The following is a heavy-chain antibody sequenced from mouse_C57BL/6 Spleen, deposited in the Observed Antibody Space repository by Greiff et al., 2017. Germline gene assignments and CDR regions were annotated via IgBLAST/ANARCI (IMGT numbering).Heavy chain of an antibody. J-gene: IGHJ4*01. CDR2: IWSGGST. Sequence: QVQLQESGPGLVQPSQSLSITCTVSGFSLTSYGVHWVRQSPGKGLEWLGVIWSGGSTDYNAAFISRLSISKDNSKSQVFFKMNSLQADDTAIYYCARNRITTVVAGYAMDYWGQGTSVTVSS. CDR1: GFSLTSYG. V-gene: IGHV2-2*01. CDR3: ARNRITTVVAGYAMDY. D-gene: IGHD1-1*01.